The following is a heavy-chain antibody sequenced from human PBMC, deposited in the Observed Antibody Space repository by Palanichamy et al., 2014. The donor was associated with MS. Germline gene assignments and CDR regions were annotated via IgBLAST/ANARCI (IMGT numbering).Heavy chain of an antibody. Sequence: EVHLLESGGGLVQPGGSLRLSCAASGFTFSIYAMTWVRQAPGKGLEWVSTIHGSDGGTYYADSVKGRFTISRDNSKNTLYLQMNSLRAEDTAVYLPVRLTEVGRLVWGQGTMVTVSS. CDR3: VRLTEVGRLV. V-gene: IGHV3-23*01. J-gene: IGHJ3*01. D-gene: IGHD1-26*01. CDR1: GFTFSIYA. CDR2: IHGSDGGT.